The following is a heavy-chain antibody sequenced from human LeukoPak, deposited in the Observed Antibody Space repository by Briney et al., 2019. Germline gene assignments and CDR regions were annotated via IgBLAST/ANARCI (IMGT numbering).Heavy chain of an antibody. V-gene: IGHV1-69*01. CDR3: APGITMIPEGY. D-gene: IGHD3-22*01. CDR2: IIPIFGTA. CDR1: GGNFSSYA. Sequence: ASVKFSCKASGGNFSSYAISWVRQAPGQGLEWMGGIIPIFGTANYAQKFQGRVTITADESTSTAYMELSSLRSEDTAVYYCAPGITMIPEGYWGQGTLVTVSS. J-gene: IGHJ4*02.